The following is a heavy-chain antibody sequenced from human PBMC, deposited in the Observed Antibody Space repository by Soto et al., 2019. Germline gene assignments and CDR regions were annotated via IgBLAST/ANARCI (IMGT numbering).Heavy chain of an antibody. CDR2: VDPKCGGT. CDR3: ARDNYGPLDY. Sequence: QVQLVQSGAEVKKPGASVKVSCRPSGYTFTAYYIHWVRQAPGQGLEWRGWVDPKCGGTRDAQNFQGRVTMTRDTSTSTVYLELNWLRSDDTALYYCARDNYGPLDYWGQVTLVSVSS. CDR1: GYTFTAYY. D-gene: IGHD3-16*01. J-gene: IGHJ4*02. V-gene: IGHV1-2*02.